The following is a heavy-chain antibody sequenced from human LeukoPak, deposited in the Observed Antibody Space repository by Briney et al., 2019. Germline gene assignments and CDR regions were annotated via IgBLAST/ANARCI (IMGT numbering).Heavy chain of an antibody. CDR1: AFTFTSYW. V-gene: IGHV3-7*01. J-gene: IGHJ4*02. CDR3: AREDGTFDY. D-gene: IGHD1-1*01. Sequence: GGSLRLSCAASAFTFTSYWMNWVRQAPGKGLEWVANIKPDGDSYYVDSVKGRFTISRDNAKNSLYLQMNSLRAEDTAVYYCAREDGTFDYWGQGALVTVSS. CDR2: IKPDGDS.